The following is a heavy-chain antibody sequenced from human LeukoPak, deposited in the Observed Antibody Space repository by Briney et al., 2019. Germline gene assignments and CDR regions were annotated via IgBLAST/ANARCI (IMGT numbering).Heavy chain of an antibody. J-gene: IGHJ3*02. D-gene: IGHD6-6*01. CDR3: AIATKTSIAAPPGAFDI. CDR2: IRYDGSNK. V-gene: IGHV3-30*02. Sequence: GGSLRLSCAASGFTFSSYGMHWVRQAPGKGLEWVAFIRYDGSNKYYAASVKGRFTISRDNSKNTLNLQMNSLRAEDTAVYYCAIATKTSIAAPPGAFDIWGQGTMVTVSS. CDR1: GFTFSSYG.